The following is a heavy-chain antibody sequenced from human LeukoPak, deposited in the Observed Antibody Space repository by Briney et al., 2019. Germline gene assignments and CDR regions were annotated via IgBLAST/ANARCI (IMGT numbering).Heavy chain of an antibody. CDR1: GFTFSSYA. CDR3: AKGDGETYYYYYGMDV. V-gene: IGHV3-23*01. Sequence: GSLRLSCAASGFTFSSYAMSWVRQAPGKGLEWVSAISGSGGSTYYADSVKGRFTISRDNSKNTLYLQMNSLRAEDTAVYYCAKGDGETYYYYYGMDVWGQGTTVTVSS. CDR2: ISGSGGST. D-gene: IGHD4-17*01. J-gene: IGHJ6*02.